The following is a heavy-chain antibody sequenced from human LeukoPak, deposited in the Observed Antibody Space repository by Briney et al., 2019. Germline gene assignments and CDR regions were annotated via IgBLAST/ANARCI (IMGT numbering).Heavy chain of an antibody. J-gene: IGHJ5*02. V-gene: IGHV4-4*09. CDR1: GDSISNSY. Sequence: PSETLSLTCTFSGDSISNSYWSWIRQPPGKGLEWIGYVHTSGSTNYNPSLKARVTISVDTSKNQFSLKLSSVTAADTALYYCARGSGYRGNWFDPWGQGILVTVSS. CDR3: ARGSGYRGNWFDP. D-gene: IGHD3-3*01. CDR2: VHTSGST.